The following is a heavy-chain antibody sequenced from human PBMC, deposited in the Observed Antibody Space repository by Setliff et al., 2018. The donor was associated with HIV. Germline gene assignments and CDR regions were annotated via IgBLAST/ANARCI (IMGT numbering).Heavy chain of an antibody. CDR2: IDHSGST. CDR1: GGSFRGYY. J-gene: IGHJ6*03. CDR3: ARGRRYCSGGSCYVVGWYYYYYMDV. Sequence: KSSETLSLTCAVYGGSFRGYYWNWIRQSPDKGLEWIGEIDHSGSTNYNPSLKSRVTISVDTSKNQFSLKLSSVTAADTAVYYCARGRRYCSGGSCYVVGWYYYYYMDVWGKGTTVTVSS. V-gene: IGHV4-34*01. D-gene: IGHD2-15*01.